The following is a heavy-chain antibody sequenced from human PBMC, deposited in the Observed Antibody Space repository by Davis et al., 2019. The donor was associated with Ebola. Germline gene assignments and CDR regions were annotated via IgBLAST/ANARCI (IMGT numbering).Heavy chain of an antibody. D-gene: IGHD3-16*02. CDR3: ARDLAFDVFGGVIVGYGMDV. CDR2: IIPIFGTA. V-gene: IGHV1-69*13. J-gene: IGHJ6*02. CDR1: RGTFRSYA. Sequence: SSVHVSRKASRGTFRSYAISSVRQPPGQGLEWMGGIIPIFGTANYAQMFQGTVTNTADDSTSTAYMELSSLRSEDTAVYYCARDLAFDVFGGVIVGYGMDVWGQGTTVTVSS.